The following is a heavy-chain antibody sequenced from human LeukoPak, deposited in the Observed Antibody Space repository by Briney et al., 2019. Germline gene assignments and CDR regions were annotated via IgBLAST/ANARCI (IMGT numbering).Heavy chain of an antibody. CDR1: GGSISSSDSY. CDR2: ICFSRTA. CDR3: GRHFPETGRDEQPLEY. J-gene: IGHJ4*02. D-gene: IGHD3-10*01. V-gene: IGHV4-39*01. Sequence: SETLSLTCTVSGGSISSSDSYWAWVRQPPGKGLEWIGSICFSRTAYYNPSLKSRVTMSIDTSKNHFSLKVASVTAADTAVYYCGRHFPETGRDEQPLEYWGQGSLFTVSS.